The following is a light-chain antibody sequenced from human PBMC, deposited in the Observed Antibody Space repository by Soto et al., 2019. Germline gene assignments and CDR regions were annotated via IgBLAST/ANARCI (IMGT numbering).Light chain of an antibody. CDR3: SSYSISTAYL. J-gene: IGLJ1*01. CDR1: SSDVGGYDY. CDR2: EVS. Sequence: QSVLTQPASVSGSPGQSITISCTGTSSDVGGYDYVSWYQLHPGKAPILMVFEVSNRPSGVSYRFSGSKSGNTASLTISGLQAEDEADYFCSSYSISTAYLFGSGTKVTV. V-gene: IGLV2-14*01.